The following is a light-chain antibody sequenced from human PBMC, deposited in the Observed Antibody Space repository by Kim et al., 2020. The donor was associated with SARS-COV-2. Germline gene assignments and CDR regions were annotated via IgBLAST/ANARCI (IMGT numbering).Light chain of an antibody. V-gene: IGKV1-5*03. J-gene: IGKJ4*01. CDR2: KTS. CDR1: QTINNF. Sequence: DIQMTKERETLSASVGDTVTLTCRASQTINNFLAWYQQKPGKAPTLLVYKTSTLPSGVPSRFSGSGCGTEFTLTITSLQPDDSATYYCQDYKTVVISFGGGTKVDIK. CDR3: QDYKTVVIS.